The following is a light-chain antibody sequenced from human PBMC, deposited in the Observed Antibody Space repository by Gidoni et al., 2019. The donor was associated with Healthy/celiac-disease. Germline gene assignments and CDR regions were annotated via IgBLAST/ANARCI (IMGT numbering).Light chain of an antibody. CDR3: QQSYSTWT. V-gene: IGKV1-39*01. Sequence: DIRMTQSPSSLSAFVGDRINITCRARQSISSYLNWYQQKPGKAPKLLIYAPSSLQSGVPSRFSGSGSGTDFTLTISSLQPEDFATYYCQQSYSTWTFGQGTKVEIK. CDR2: APS. CDR1: QSISSY. J-gene: IGKJ1*01.